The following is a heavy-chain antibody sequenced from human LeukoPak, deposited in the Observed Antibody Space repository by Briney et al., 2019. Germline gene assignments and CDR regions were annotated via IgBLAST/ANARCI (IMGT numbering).Heavy chain of an antibody. CDR1: GFTFSSYG. V-gene: IGHV3-30*18. J-gene: IGHJ4*02. CDR3: AKPYSSGWTFDY. Sequence: GGSLRLSCAASGFTFSSYGMHWVRQAPGKGLEWVAVISYDGSNKYYADSVKGRFTISRDNSKNTLYLQMNSLRAEDTAVYYCAKPYSSGWTFDYWGQGTLVTVSS. CDR2: ISYDGSNK. D-gene: IGHD6-19*01.